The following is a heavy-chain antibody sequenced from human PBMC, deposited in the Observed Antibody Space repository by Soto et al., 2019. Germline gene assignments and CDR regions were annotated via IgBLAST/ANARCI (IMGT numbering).Heavy chain of an antibody. CDR2: ISGSGGST. D-gene: IGHD6-13*01. J-gene: IGHJ6*03. CDR3: AKDLIAAAGKIGYYYYYMDI. V-gene: IGHV3-23*01. CDR1: GFTFSSYA. Sequence: GESLRLSCAASGFTFSSYAMSWVRQAPGKGLEWVSAISGSGGSTYYADSVKGRFTISRDNSKNTLYLQMNSLRAEDTAVYYCAKDLIAAAGKIGYYYYYMDIWGKGTTVTVSS.